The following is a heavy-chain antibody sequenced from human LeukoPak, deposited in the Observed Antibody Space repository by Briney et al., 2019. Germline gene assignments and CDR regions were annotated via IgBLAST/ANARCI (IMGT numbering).Heavy chain of an antibody. Sequence: GGSLRLSCAASGFTFSSYGMHWVRQAPGKGLEWVVFIRYDGSNKYYADSVKGRFTISRDNSKNTLYLQMNSLRAEDTAVYYCAKRGGSSSSLYYYYYYMDVWGKGTTVTVSS. D-gene: IGHD6-6*01. V-gene: IGHV3-30*02. CDR2: IRYDGSNK. CDR1: GFTFSSYG. J-gene: IGHJ6*03. CDR3: AKRGGSSSSLYYYYYYMDV.